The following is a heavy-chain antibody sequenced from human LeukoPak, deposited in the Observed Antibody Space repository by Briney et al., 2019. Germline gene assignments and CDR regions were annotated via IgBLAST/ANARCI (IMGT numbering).Heavy chain of an antibody. D-gene: IGHD1-26*01. J-gene: IGHJ4*02. CDR3: ARVVHSGSWKGFDY. CDR2: ISSSGSTI. CDR1: GFAFSSYS. V-gene: IGHV3-48*04. Sequence: PGGSLRLSCAASGFAFSSYSMNWVRQAPGKGLEWVSYISSSGSTIYYADSVKGRFTISRDNAKNSLYLQMNSLRAEDTGVYYCARVVHSGSWKGFDYWGQGTLVTVSS.